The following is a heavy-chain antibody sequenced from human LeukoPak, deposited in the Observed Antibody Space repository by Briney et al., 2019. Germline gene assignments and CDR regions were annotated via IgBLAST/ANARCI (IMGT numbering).Heavy chain of an antibody. D-gene: IGHD3-9*01. CDR2: INHSGST. CDR1: GGSFSGYY. J-gene: IGHJ4*02. V-gene: IGHV4-34*01. CDR3: ARTNFGWYFDY. Sequence: SETLSLTCAVYGGSFSGYYWSWIRQPPGKGLEWIGEINHSGSTNYNPSLKSRVTISVDTSKNQFSLKLSSVTAADTAVYYCARTNFGWYFDYWGQGTLVTVSS.